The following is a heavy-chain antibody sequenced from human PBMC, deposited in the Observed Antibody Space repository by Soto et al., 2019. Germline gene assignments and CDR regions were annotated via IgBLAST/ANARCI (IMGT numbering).Heavy chain of an antibody. CDR1: GFTLSGYA. CDR2: ISSNGVGT. V-gene: IGHV3-64*01. Sequence: GGSLRLSCAASGFTLSGYAMDWVRQAPGKGLEYVSGISSNGVGTYYANSVQGRFTISRDNSKNTVYLQMSSLRPEDTAVYYCAAGLENCSGGSCYPPEYYYYYMDVWGKGTTVTVSS. CDR3: AAGLENCSGGSCYPPEYYYYYMDV. J-gene: IGHJ6*03. D-gene: IGHD2-15*01.